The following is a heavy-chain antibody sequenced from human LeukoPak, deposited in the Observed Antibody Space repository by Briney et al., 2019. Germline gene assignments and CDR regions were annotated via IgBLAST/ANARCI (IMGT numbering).Heavy chain of an antibody. CDR1: GYTFTSYY. CDR3: ARDSDSSGYPEYFDY. Sequence: ASVKVSCKAPGYTFTSYYMHWVRQAPGQGLEWMGIINPSGGSTSYAQKFQGRVTMTRDTSTSTVYMELSSLRSEDTAVYYCARDSDSSGYPEYFDYWGQGTLVTVSS. J-gene: IGHJ4*02. D-gene: IGHD3-22*01. CDR2: INPSGGST. V-gene: IGHV1-46*01.